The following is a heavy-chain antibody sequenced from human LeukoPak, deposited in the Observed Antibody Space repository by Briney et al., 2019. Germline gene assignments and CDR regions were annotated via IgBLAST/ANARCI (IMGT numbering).Heavy chain of an antibody. J-gene: IGHJ4*02. CDR3: ARDWLVGVTTALDS. CDR1: GYAFTDYC. V-gene: IGHV1-46*01. Sequence: ASVKVSCKASGYAFTDYCFHWVRQAPGQGLEWMGIINPASGSTTYAQSFQGRVTMTRDTSTSTVYMELSSLRSEDTAVYLCARDWLVGVTTALDSWGQGTLVIVSS. CDR2: INPASGST. D-gene: IGHD4-17*01.